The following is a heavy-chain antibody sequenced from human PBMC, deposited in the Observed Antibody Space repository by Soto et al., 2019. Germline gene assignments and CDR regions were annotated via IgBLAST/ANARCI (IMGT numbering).Heavy chain of an antibody. Sequence: ASVKVSCKASGYTFSTYAIHWVRQAPGQSLEWMGWLNGGTGQTRYSQRFQDRVTITRDTSASTAYMEVSSLRPEDTAVYYCARGKGMEENYYYYGMDIWGQGTTVTVSS. J-gene: IGHJ6*02. CDR3: ARGKGMEENYYYYGMDI. D-gene: IGHD1-1*01. CDR1: GYTFSTYA. V-gene: IGHV1-3*01. CDR2: LNGGTGQT.